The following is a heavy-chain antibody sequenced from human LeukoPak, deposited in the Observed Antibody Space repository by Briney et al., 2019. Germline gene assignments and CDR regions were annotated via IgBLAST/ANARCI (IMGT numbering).Heavy chain of an antibody. Sequence: ASVKVSCKASGYTFTSYGISWVRQAPGQGLEWMGWISAYSGNTNYAQKLQGRVTMTTDTSTSTAYMELRSLRSEDTAVYYCATNGIASDYYDSSGYYSGIDYWGQGTLVTVSS. V-gene: IGHV1-18*01. J-gene: IGHJ4*02. D-gene: IGHD3-22*01. CDR3: ATNGIASDYYDSSGYYSGIDY. CDR1: GYTFTSYG. CDR2: ISAYSGNT.